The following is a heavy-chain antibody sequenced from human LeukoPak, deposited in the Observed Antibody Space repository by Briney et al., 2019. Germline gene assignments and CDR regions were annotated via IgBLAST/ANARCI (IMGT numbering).Heavy chain of an antibody. J-gene: IGHJ4*02. CDR3: AKDRVRRIVGATVFDY. Sequence: GGSLRLSCAASGFTFSSCGMHWVRQAPGKGLEWVAFIRYDGSNKYYADSVKGRFTISRDNSKNTLYLQMNSLRAEDTAVYYCAKDRVRRIVGATVFDYWGQGTLVTVSS. V-gene: IGHV3-30*02. CDR1: GFTFSSCG. CDR2: IRYDGSNK. D-gene: IGHD1-26*01.